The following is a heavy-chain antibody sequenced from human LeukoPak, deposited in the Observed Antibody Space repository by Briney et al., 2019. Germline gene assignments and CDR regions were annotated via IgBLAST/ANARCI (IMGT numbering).Heavy chain of an antibody. Sequence: PGVSLRLSCAASEFTFSSYTMNWLRQAPGRALEWVSSISSSSSYIYYADSVKRLFTISKNNAKNSLYLQRNSLRAEDTAVYYCARAGGWQQPPNYWGQGTLVTVSS. CDR3: ARAGGWQQPPNY. V-gene: IGHV3-21*01. J-gene: IGHJ4*02. CDR2: ISSSSSYI. CDR1: EFTFSSYT. D-gene: IGHD6-13*01.